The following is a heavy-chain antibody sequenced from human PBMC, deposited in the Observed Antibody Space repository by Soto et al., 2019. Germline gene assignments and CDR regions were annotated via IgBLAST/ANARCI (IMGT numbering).Heavy chain of an antibody. Sequence: QITLKESGPTLVKPTQTLTLTCTFSGFSLSTSGVGVGWIRQPPGKALEWLALIYWDDDKRYSPSLKSRLTITKDTPNSQVVLTMANMDPVVTATYYCAHEDYDILTGYHLFDYWGQGTLVTVST. CDR3: AHEDYDILTGYHLFDY. CDR2: IYWDDDK. V-gene: IGHV2-5*02. J-gene: IGHJ4*02. D-gene: IGHD3-9*01. CDR1: GFSLSTSGVG.